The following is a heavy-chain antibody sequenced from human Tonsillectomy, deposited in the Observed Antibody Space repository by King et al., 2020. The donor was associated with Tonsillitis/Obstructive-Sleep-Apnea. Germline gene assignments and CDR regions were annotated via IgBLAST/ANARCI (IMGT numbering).Heavy chain of an antibody. Sequence: QLVQSGAEVKKPGESLKISCKGSGYSFTNYWIAWVRQMPGKGLEWMGFIYPGDSDTRNSPSFQGQVTISVDKSVSTAYLQWRSLKASDTAMHYCARGMGGSTDGVDIWGQGTMVTVSS. CDR3: ARGMGGSTDGVDI. V-gene: IGHV5-51*01. D-gene: IGHD3-16*01. CDR1: GYSFTNYW. CDR2: IYPGDSDT. J-gene: IGHJ3*02.